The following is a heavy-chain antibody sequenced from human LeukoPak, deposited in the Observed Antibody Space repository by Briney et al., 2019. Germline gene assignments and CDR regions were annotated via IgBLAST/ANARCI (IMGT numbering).Heavy chain of an antibody. CDR1: GFTFSSYA. Sequence: GGSLRLSCAASGFTFSSYAMSGVREAPGKGREWGSGISGSGGSTYSAHSVNGRFTISRDNSKNTLYLQMNSLRAEDTAVYYCAKDRGYCSSTSCYPISLFDYWGQGTLVTVSS. V-gene: IGHV3-23*01. CDR3: AKDRGYCSSTSCYPISLFDY. CDR2: ISGSGGST. D-gene: IGHD2-2*01. J-gene: IGHJ4*02.